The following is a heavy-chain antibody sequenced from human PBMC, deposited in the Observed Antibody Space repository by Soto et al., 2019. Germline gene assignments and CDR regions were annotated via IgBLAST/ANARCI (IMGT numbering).Heavy chain of an antibody. CDR2: IKQDGSEK. J-gene: IGHJ5*02. V-gene: IGHV3-7*03. Sequence: GGSLRLSCAASGFTFSSYWMSWVRQAPGKGLEWVANIKQDGSEKYYVDSVKGRFTISRDNAKNSLYLQMNSLRAEDTAVYYCARDMKVHLALVYWFDPWGQGTLVTVSS. D-gene: IGHD1-1*01. CDR1: GFTFSSYW. CDR3: ARDMKVHLALVYWFDP.